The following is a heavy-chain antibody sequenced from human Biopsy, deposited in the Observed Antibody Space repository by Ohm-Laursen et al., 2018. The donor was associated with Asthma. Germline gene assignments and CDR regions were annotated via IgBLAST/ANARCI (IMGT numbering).Heavy chain of an antibody. CDR2: ISVYNGNT. CDR3: ARAVDYSHYYGIDV. D-gene: IGHD3-10*01. V-gene: IGHV1-18*01. Sequence: ASANVSCKTSGYTFNSACITWGRQAPGQGLERMGWISVYNGNTKVAQKLQDRVTMITDTSTSTAYMELRSLRSHDTAVYFCARAVDYSHYYGIDVWGQGTTVTVS. J-gene: IGHJ6*02. CDR1: GYTFNSAC.